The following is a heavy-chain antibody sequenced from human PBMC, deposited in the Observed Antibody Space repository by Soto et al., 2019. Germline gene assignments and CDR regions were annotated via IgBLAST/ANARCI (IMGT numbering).Heavy chain of an antibody. Sequence: EVPLEESGGDLVQPGGSLILSCAASVFTLSAYWMTWVRQAPRKGLEWVANINRDGSKKSYLYSVRSRFPISRDNVGHSQSRQTDSLRADDTALYYSARDVSPGSSSLYLDAFDIWRQGTMVTGS. CDR2: INRDGSKK. CDR1: VFTLSAYW. J-gene: IGHJ3*02. V-gene: IGHV3-7*05. CDR3: ARDVSPGSSSLYLDAFDI. D-gene: IGHD6-13*01.